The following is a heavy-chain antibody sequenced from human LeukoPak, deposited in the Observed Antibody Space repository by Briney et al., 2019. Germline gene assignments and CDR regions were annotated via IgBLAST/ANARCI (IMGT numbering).Heavy chain of an antibody. J-gene: IGHJ3*02. V-gene: IGHV3-23*01. CDR1: GFTFSSYA. D-gene: IGHD6-19*01. CDR3: ARKYSSGWPTGGDAFDI. CDR2: ISGSGGST. Sequence: PGGSLRLSCAASGFTFSSYAMSWVRQAPGKGLEWVSAISGSGGSTYYADSVKGRFTISRDNSKNTLYLQMNSLRAEDTAVYYCARKYSSGWPTGGDAFDIWGQGTMVTVSS.